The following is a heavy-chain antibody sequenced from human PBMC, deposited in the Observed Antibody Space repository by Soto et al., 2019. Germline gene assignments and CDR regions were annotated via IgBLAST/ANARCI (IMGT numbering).Heavy chain of an antibody. CDR2: IIPIFGTA. CDR3: ARGPPTVTTHHFDY. D-gene: IGHD4-17*01. J-gene: IGHJ4*02. V-gene: IGHV1-69*01. Sequence: QVQLVQSGAEVKKPGSSVKVSCKASGGTFSSYAISWVRQAPGQGLEWMGGIIPIFGTANYAQEFQGRVTITADESTSTAYMELRSLRSEDTAVYYCARGPPTVTTHHFDYWGQGTLVTVSS. CDR1: GGTFSSYA.